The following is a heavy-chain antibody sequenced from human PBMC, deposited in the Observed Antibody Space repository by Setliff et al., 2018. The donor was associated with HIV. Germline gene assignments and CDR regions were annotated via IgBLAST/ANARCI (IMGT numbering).Heavy chain of an antibody. D-gene: IGHD6-19*01. CDR3: ARDGDSSGWYGYYYYMDV. Sequence: GASVKVSCKASGGTFSTYAISWVRQAPGQGLEWMGRIIPIFGTANYAQKFQGRVTITADKSTSTAYMELSSLRSEDTAAYYCARDGDSSGWYGYYYYMDVWGKGTTVTVSS. CDR2: IIPIFGTA. J-gene: IGHJ6*03. V-gene: IGHV1-69*06. CDR1: GGTFSTYA.